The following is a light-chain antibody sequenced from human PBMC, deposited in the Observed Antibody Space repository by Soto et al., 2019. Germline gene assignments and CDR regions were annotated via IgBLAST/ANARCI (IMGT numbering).Light chain of an antibody. CDR2: LGS. J-gene: IGKJ2*01. CDR3: MEALQTPRA. V-gene: IGKV2-28*01. Sequence: DIVMTQSPLSLPVTPGEPASISCRSSQSLLHSNGYNYLDWYLQKPGQSPQLLIYLGSNRASGVPDRFSGSGSGTDFTVKISRVEAEDVGVYYWMEALQTPRAFGQGTKVEIK. CDR1: QSLLHSNGYNY.